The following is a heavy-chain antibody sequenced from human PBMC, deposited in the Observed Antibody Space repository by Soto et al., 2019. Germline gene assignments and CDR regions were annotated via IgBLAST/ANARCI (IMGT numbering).Heavy chain of an antibody. CDR2: IYYSGST. CDR3: ARDSRISQYYYYYGMDV. CDR1: GCSISSYY. D-gene: IGHD2-15*01. Sequence: PSETLSLTCTVSGCSISSYYWSWIRQPPGKGLEWIGYIYYSGSTNYNPSLKSRVTISVDTSKNQFSLKLSSVTAADTAVYYCARDSRISQYYYYYGMDVWGQGTTVTVSS. V-gene: IGHV4-59*01. J-gene: IGHJ6*02.